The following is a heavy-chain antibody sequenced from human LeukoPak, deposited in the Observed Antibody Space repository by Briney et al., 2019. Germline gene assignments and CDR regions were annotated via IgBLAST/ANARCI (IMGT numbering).Heavy chain of an antibody. J-gene: IGHJ4*02. V-gene: IGHV1-18*01. CDR3: ARLGYSYGLYYFDF. CDR2: ISAYNGNT. CDR1: GYTFTSYG. D-gene: IGHD5-18*01. Sequence: ASVKVSCKASGYTFTSYGLSWVRQAPGQGLEWMGWISAYNGNTNYVQKLQGRVTMTTDTSTSTAYMELRNLRSDDTAVYYCARLGYSYGLYYFDFWGQGTLVTVSS.